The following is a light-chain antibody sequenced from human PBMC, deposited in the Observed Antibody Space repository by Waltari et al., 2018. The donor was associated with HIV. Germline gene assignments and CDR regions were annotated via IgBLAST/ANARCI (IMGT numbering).Light chain of an antibody. V-gene: IGKV3-11*01. Sequence: EIVLTQSPVTLSLSPGERVTLSCRASQSVGTSLAWYQHKPGQAPRLLIYDAVARATDIPARFSGSGSGTDFTLTISSLEPEDFAVYYCQQRSNCPPITFGQGTRLDVK. CDR3: QQRSNCPPIT. J-gene: IGKJ5*01. CDR2: DAV. CDR1: QSVGTS.